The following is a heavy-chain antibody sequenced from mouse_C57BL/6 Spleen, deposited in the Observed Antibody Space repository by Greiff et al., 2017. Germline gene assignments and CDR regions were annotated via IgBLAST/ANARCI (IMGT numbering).Heavy chain of an antibody. CDR2: IDPETGGT. J-gene: IGHJ2*01. CDR1: GYTFTDYE. CDR3: TRGSYYFDY. Sequence: QVQLKESGAELVRPGASVTLSCKASGYTFTDYEMHWVKQTPVHGLEWIGAIDPETGGTAYNQKFKGKAILTADKSSSTAYMELLSLTSEDAAVYYCTRGSYYFDYWGQGTTLTVSS. V-gene: IGHV1-15*01.